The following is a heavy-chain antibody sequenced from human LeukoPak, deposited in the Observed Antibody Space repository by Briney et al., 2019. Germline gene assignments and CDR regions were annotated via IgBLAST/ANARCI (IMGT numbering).Heavy chain of an antibody. V-gene: IGHV4-34*01. CDR2: INRSGST. D-gene: IGHD3-3*01. J-gene: IGHJ4*02. CDR3: ARGLYFWSGQYPRGYFDY. Sequence: PSETLSLTCAVYGGSFSGYYWSWIRQPPGKGLEWIGEINRSGSTNYNPSLKSRVTISVDTSKNQFSLKLSSVTAADTAVYYCARGLYFWSGQYPRGYFDYWGQGTLVTVSS. CDR1: GGSFSGYY.